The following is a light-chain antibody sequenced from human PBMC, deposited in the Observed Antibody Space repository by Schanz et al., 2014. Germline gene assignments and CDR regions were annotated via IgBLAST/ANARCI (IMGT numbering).Light chain of an antibody. CDR2: EVN. V-gene: IGLV2-23*02. CDR1: SSDVGGYNL. Sequence: QSVLTQPASVSGSPGQSITISCTGTSSDVGGYNLVSWYQQYPGKAPKLMIYEVNKRPSGVSDRFSGSKSGNTASLTISGLQGEDEADYYCSSYSIRRMGVFGGGTKLTVL. J-gene: IGLJ3*02. CDR3: SSYSIRRMGV.